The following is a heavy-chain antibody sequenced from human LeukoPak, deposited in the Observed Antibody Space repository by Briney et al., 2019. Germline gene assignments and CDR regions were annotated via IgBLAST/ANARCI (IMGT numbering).Heavy chain of an antibody. CDR1: GGSFSGYY. J-gene: IGHJ5*02. Sequence: SQTLSLTCAVYGGSFSGYYWSWIRQPPGKGLELIGEINHSGSTNYNPSLKSRVTISVDTSKNQFSLKLSSVTAADTAVYYCASITIFGVVPTTTWFDPWGQGTLVTVSS. D-gene: IGHD3-3*01. CDR2: INHSGST. CDR3: ASITIFGVVPTTTWFDP. V-gene: IGHV4-34*01.